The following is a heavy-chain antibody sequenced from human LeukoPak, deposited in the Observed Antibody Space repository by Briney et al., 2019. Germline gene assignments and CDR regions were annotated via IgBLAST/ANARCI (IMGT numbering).Heavy chain of an antibody. CDR3: AKDHSGGGGYYFDY. D-gene: IGHD3-16*01. V-gene: IGHV3-23*01. J-gene: IGHJ4*02. CDR1: GFTFRDYA. CDR2: IGARGSNI. Sequence: HPGESLRLSCAASGFTFRDYAMSWVRQAPGKGLEWVSAIGARGSNIYYADSVLGRFTVSRDNSKDTLYLQMNSLRAEDTAIYYCAKDHSGGGGYYFDYWGQGTLVTVSS.